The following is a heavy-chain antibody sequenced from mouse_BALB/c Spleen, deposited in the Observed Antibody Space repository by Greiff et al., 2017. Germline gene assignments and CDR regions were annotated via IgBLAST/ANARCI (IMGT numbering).Heavy chain of an antibody. CDR2: ISYDGSN. CDR3: AREGDDWYFDV. J-gene: IGHJ1*01. V-gene: IGHV3-6*02. D-gene: IGHD3-3*01. CDR1: GYSITSGYY. Sequence: EVKLMESGPGLVKPSQSLSLTCSVTGYSITSGYYWNWIRQFPGNKLEWMGYISYDGSNNYNPSLKNRISITRDTSKNQFFLKLNSVTTEDTATYYCAREGDDWYFDVWGAGTTVTVSS.